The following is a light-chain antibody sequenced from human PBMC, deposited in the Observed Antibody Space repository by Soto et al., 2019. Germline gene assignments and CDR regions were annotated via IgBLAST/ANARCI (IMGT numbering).Light chain of an antibody. CDR2: DVS. CDR3: QQRGDWPA. CDR1: LSLSSY. Sequence: EVVLTQFPATLSLSPGDRATLSCRASLSLSSYLTWYQQKPGQAPRLPFYDVSNRATVVPDRFTSSGSGTDFTLTISSLEPEDFAVYYCQQRGDWPAFGQGTKVEIK. V-gene: IGKV3-11*01. J-gene: IGKJ1*01.